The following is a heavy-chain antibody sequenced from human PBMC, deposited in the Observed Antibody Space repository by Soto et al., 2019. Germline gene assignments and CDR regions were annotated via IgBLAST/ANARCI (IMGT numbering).Heavy chain of an antibody. Sequence: SLKVSCKASGGTFSSYAISWVRQAPGQGLEWMGGIIPIFGTADYAQKFQGRVTITADESTSTAYMELSSLRSEDTAVYYCARDPITMVRGVIETSVDYYYYGMDVWGQGTTVTVSS. J-gene: IGHJ6*02. D-gene: IGHD3-10*01. CDR1: GGTFSSYA. CDR2: IIPIFGTA. V-gene: IGHV1-69*13. CDR3: ARDPITMVRGVIETSVDYYYYGMDV.